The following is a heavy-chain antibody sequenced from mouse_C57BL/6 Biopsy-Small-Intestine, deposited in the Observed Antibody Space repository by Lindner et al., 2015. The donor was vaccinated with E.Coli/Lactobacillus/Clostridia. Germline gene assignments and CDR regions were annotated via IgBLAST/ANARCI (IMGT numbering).Heavy chain of an antibody. CDR2: INVGNGDT. CDR1: GYTFTSLP. J-gene: IGHJ2*02. V-gene: IGHV1-53*01. CDR3: TREWKVYTYSSYYFEY. D-gene: IGHD5-1*01. Sequence: SVKVSCKASGYTFTSLPIHWVRQAPGQRPEWMGCINVGNGDTKYSQMFQGRVTLTRDTSASTAYMELSSLRSADTAVYYCTREWKVYTYSSYYFEYWGQGTLVTVSS.